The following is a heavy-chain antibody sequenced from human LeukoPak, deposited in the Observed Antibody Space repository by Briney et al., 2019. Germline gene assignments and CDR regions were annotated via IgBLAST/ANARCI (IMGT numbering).Heavy chain of an antibody. J-gene: IGHJ6*03. CDR3: AAAGTAAAGAYYYYYMDV. D-gene: IGHD6-13*01. CDR2: INHSGST. CDR1: GGSFSGYY. Sequence: SETLSLTCAVYGGSFSGYYWSWIRQPPGKGLEWIGEINHSGSTNYNPSLKSRVTISVDTSKNQFSLKLSSVTAADTAVYYCAAAGTAAAGAYYYYYMDVWGKGTTVTVSS. V-gene: IGHV4-34*01.